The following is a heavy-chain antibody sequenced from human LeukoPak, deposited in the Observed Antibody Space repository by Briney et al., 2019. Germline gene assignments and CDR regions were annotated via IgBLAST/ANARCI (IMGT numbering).Heavy chain of an antibody. D-gene: IGHD5-18*01. CDR3: ARILTAMAPGGDDY. CDR2: ISSSGSTI. J-gene: IGHJ4*02. Sequence: PGGSLRLSCAASGFTFSSYEMTWVRQAPGKGLEWVSYISSSGSTIYYADSAKGRFTISRDNAKNSLYLQMNSLRAEDTAVYYCARILTAMAPGGDDYWGQGTLVTVSS. CDR1: GFTFSSYE. V-gene: IGHV3-48*03.